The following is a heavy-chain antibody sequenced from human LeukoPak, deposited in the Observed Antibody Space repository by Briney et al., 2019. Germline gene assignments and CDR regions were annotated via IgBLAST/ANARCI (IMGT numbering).Heavy chain of an antibody. CDR3: ARVKVYFDVSGSPIYYFDS. J-gene: IGHJ4*02. D-gene: IGHD3-22*01. CDR2: INHNGNVN. Sequence: GGSLRLSCAASGFTFSSYWMNWARQAPGKGLEWVASINHNGNVNYYVDSVKGRFTIPRDNAKNSLYLQMNNLRDDDSAVYYCARVKVYFDVSGSPIYYFDSWGQGTLVIVST. V-gene: IGHV3-7*01. CDR1: GFTFSSYW.